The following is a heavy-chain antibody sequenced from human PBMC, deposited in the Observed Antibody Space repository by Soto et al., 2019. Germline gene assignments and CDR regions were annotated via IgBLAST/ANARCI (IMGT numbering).Heavy chain of an antibody. Sequence: LSLTCTVSGGSISSGSYYWSWIRQPPGKGGEWIGYIYYSGSTYYNPSLQCRVTISVDTSKNQFSLNLSTVTAADTAVYYCANYYRSSTSCYRTTNPFDYWGQGTLVTVSS. CDR1: GGSISSGSYY. J-gene: IGHJ4*02. CDR2: IYYSGST. V-gene: IGHV4-30-4*01. CDR3: ANYYRSSTSCYRTTNPFDY. D-gene: IGHD2-2*01.